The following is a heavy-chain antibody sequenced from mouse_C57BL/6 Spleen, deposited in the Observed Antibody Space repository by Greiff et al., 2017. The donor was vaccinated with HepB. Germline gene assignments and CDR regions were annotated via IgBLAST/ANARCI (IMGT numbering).Heavy chain of an antibody. Sequence: EVKLVESGPGLVKPSQSLSLTCSVTGYSITSGYYWNWIRQFPGNKLEWMGYISYDGSNNYNPSLKNRISITRDTSKNQFFLKLNSVTTEDTATYYCARDPRGGGAMDYWGQGTSVTVSS. J-gene: IGHJ4*01. CDR3: ARDPRGGGAMDY. V-gene: IGHV3-6*01. CDR1: GYSITSGYY. CDR2: ISYDGSN.